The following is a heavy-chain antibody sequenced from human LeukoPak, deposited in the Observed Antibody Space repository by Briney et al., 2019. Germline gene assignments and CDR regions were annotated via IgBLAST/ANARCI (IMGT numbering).Heavy chain of an antibody. Sequence: GASVNVSCTASGYTFTAFYMHWVRQAPGQGLEWMGRINPNSGGTKYAQKFQGRVTMTTDTSINTAYLELSRLRSDDTAVYYCARGYSSSWLDYWGQGTLVTVSS. J-gene: IGHJ4*02. CDR2: INPNSGGT. D-gene: IGHD6-13*01. V-gene: IGHV1-2*06. CDR3: ARGYSSSWLDY. CDR1: GYTFTAFY.